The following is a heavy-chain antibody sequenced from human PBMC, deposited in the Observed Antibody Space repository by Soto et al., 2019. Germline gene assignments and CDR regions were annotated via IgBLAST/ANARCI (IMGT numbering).Heavy chain of an antibody. V-gene: IGHV3-53*01. CDR2: IWSAGLT. D-gene: IGHD2-15*01. Sequence: GGSLTLSCAPSGFTVSSKYMNWVRPAPGKGLEWVSIIWSAGLTYYADSVRGRFTISRDISKNILFLQMNNLRAEDSAIYYCARELPPDLWGQGTLVTVSS. J-gene: IGHJ5*02. CDR3: ARELPPDL. CDR1: GFTVSSKY.